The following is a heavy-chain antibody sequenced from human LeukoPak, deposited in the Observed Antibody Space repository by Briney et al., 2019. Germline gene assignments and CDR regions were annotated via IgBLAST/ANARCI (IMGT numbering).Heavy chain of an antibody. Sequence: SETLSLTCTVSGGSIGGDYWTWIRQPPGKGLQYIGYIYHTGATNYNPSLKSRVTMSVDTSKNQFSLKLNSVTVADTAVYFCAKYGKSGWSIDNWGQGTLVTVSS. CDR1: GGSIGGDY. D-gene: IGHD6-19*01. CDR3: AKYGKSGWSIDN. CDR2: IYHTGAT. J-gene: IGHJ4*02. V-gene: IGHV4-59*08.